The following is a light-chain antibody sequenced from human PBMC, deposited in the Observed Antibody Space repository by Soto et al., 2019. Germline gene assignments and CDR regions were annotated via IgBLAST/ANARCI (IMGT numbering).Light chain of an antibody. Sequence: DIQMTQFPSTLSASVGDRVTITCRASQTTNTWLAWYQQKPGTAPKLLIYDASSLEGGVPSMFSARGSGTEFTLTISSLQPDDLATYYCQQYISYPYTFGQGTKVEIK. J-gene: IGKJ2*01. CDR3: QQYISYPYT. CDR1: QTTNTW. V-gene: IGKV1-5*01. CDR2: DAS.